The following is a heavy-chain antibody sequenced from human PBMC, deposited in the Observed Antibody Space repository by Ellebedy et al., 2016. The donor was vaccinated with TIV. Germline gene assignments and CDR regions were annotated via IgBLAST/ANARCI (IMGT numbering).Heavy chain of an antibody. Sequence: GESLKISCAASGFTFSSYWMSWVRQAPGKGLELVANIKQDGSEKYYVDSVKGRFTISRDNAKNSLYLQMNSLRAEDTAVYYCARVYDSIDYWGQGTLVTVSS. D-gene: IGHD3-22*01. V-gene: IGHV3-7*01. CDR3: ARVYDSIDY. J-gene: IGHJ4*02. CDR1: GFTFSSYW. CDR2: IKQDGSEK.